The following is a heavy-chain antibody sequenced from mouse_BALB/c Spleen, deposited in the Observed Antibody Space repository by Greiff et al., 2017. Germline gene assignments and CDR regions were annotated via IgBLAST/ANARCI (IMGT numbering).Heavy chain of an antibody. CDR3: ARGGVTPYYAMDY. CDR1: GYSFTSYW. D-gene: IGHD2-2*01. V-gene: IGHV1S81*02. CDR2: INPSNGRT. Sequence: QVQLQQPGAELVKPGASVKLSCKASGYSFTSYWMHWVKQRPGQGLEWIGEINPSNGRTNYNEKFKSKATLTVDKSSSTAYMQLSSLTSEDSAVYYCARGGVTPYYAMDYWGQGTSVTVSS. J-gene: IGHJ4*01.